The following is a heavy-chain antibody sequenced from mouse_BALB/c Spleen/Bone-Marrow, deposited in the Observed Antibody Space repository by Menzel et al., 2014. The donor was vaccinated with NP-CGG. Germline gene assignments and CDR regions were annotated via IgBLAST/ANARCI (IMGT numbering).Heavy chain of an antibody. CDR3: ARVYPNAMDY. CDR2: IDPANGNT. V-gene: IGHV14-3*02. CDR1: GFNIKDTY. Sequence: EVQLQESGAELVKPGASVKLSCTASGFNIKDTYMHWVKQRPEQGLEWIGRIDPANGNTKYDPKFQGKATITADTSSNTAYLQLSSLTSEDTAVYCCARVYPNAMDYWGQGTSVTVSS. D-gene: IGHD2-1*01. J-gene: IGHJ4*01.